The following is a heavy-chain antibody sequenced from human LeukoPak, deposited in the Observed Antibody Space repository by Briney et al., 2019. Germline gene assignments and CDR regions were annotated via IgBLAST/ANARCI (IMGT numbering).Heavy chain of an antibody. D-gene: IGHD3-16*01. Sequence: PGGSLRLSCAASGFIFKNYGIHWVRQAPGKGLEWVAFIRYDGNNKYYADSVKGRFTISRDNSKNTLYLQMNSLRVEDTAVYYGVVTTLGGWGQGTLVTVSS. J-gene: IGHJ4*02. CDR1: GFIFKNYG. V-gene: IGHV3-30*02. CDR3: VVTTLGG. CDR2: IRYDGNNK.